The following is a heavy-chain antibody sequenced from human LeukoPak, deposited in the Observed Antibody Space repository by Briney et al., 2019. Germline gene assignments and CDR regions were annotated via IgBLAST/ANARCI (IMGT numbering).Heavy chain of an antibody. V-gene: IGHV4-34*01. CDR3: ARDVDATSGWFDP. J-gene: IGHJ5*02. D-gene: IGHD2-15*01. CDR1: GGSFSGYY. CDR2: INHSRTT. Sequence: PSETLSLTCAVYGGSFSGYYWSWIRQPPGKGLEWIGGINHSRTTNYNPSLKSRVTISVDTSKNQFSLKLSSVTAADTAVYYCARDVDATSGWFDPWGQGTLVTVSS.